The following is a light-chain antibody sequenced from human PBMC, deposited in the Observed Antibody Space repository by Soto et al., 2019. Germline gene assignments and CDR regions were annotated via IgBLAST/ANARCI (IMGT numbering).Light chain of an antibody. J-gene: IGLJ3*02. V-gene: IGLV2-23*03. CDR2: EGS. CDR3: CSYAGNSAFV. CDR1: TSDFVNYNL. Sequence: QSALIQPASVSGTPGQSITISCIGTTSDFVNYNLVSWYQHYPGKAPKLIMYEGSRRPAGVSDRFSGSKSGGTASLTISGLQAEDEANYYCCSYAGNSAFVFGGGTKLTVL.